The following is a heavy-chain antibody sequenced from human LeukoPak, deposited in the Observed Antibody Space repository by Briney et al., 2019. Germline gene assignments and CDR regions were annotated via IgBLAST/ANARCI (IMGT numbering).Heavy chain of an antibody. CDR1: GFTFSNFA. V-gene: IGHV3-30*04. J-gene: IGHJ4*02. Sequence: GGSLRLSCATSGFTFSNFAIHWVRQAPGKGLEWVAAISYDGSNKCFADSVKGRFTISRDNSGNTLYLQMNSLRAEDTAVYYCARESGYSGYDFPFDYWGQGTLVTVSS. D-gene: IGHD5-12*01. CDR3: ARESGYSGYDFPFDY. CDR2: ISYDGSNK.